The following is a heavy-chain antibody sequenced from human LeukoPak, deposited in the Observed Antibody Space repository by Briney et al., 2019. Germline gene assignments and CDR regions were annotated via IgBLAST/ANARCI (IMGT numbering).Heavy chain of an antibody. D-gene: IGHD2-2*01. CDR2: INHSGRT. CDR1: GGSFSGYY. CDR3: ARPYCSSTSCYNWFDP. Sequence: PSETLSLTCGVYGGSFSGYYWGWIRQPPGKGLEWIGEINHSGRTNYNPSLKSRVTISVDTSRNQFSLNLSSVTAADTAVYYCARPYCSSTSCYNWFDPWGQGTLVTASS. J-gene: IGHJ5*02. V-gene: IGHV4-34*01.